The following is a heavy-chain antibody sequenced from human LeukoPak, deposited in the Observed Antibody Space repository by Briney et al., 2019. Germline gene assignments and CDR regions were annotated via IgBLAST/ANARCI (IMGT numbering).Heavy chain of an antibody. Sequence: SETLSLTCTVSGGSISSYYWSWIRQPAGKGLEWIGRIYTSGSTNYNPSLKSRVTISVDTSKNQFSLKLSSVTAADTAVYYCASPGPIAGDYYYYGMDVWGQGTTVTVSS. D-gene: IGHD6-13*01. J-gene: IGHJ6*02. CDR1: GGSISSYY. V-gene: IGHV4-4*07. CDR2: IYTSGST. CDR3: ASPGPIAGDYYYYGMDV.